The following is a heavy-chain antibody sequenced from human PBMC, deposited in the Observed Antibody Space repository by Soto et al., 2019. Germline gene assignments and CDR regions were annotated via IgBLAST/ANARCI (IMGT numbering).Heavy chain of an antibody. J-gene: IGHJ4*02. CDR3: ARVSYYYDSSGSAYYFDY. Sequence: GGSLRLSCAASGFTFSSYSMNWVRQAPGKGLEWVSYISSSSSTIYYADSVKGRFTISRDNAKNSLYLQMNSLRDEDTAVYYCARVSYYYDSSGSAYYFDYWGQGTLVTVSS. V-gene: IGHV3-48*02. D-gene: IGHD3-22*01. CDR2: ISSSSSTI. CDR1: GFTFSSYS.